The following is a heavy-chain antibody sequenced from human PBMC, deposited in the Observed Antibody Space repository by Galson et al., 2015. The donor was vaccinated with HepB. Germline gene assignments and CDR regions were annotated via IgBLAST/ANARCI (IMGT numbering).Heavy chain of an antibody. J-gene: IGHJ4*02. Sequence: SLRLSCAASGFKFDDYAMHWVRQAPGKGLEWISSISSSGGNIFYADSLKGRFTISRDNAKKSLFLQMNSLRAEDTSVYYCARGSFGDIDYWGQGTLVTASS. CDR1: GFKFDDYA. D-gene: IGHD4-17*01. CDR3: ARGSFGDIDY. V-gene: IGHV3-21*01. CDR2: ISSSGGNI.